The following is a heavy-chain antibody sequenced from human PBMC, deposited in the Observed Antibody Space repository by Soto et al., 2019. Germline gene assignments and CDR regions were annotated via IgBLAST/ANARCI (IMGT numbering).Heavy chain of an antibody. D-gene: IGHD6-13*01. CDR3: AREGQPAAGTTPHN. Sequence: GGSLRLSCAASGFNFSSYAMHWVRQAPGKGLEWVAVISYDGGKKYYADSVKGRFNISRDNSKNTLYVEMNSLSAEDTAVYYCAREGQPAAGTTPHNWGQGTLVTVSS. CDR2: ISYDGGKK. V-gene: IGHV3-30*04. J-gene: IGHJ4*01. CDR1: GFNFSSYA.